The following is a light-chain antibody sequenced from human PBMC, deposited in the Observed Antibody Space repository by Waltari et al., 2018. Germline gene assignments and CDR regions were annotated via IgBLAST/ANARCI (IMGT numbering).Light chain of an antibody. CDR3: SSQSSDNVVL. CDR1: SRDVGSYRP. V-gene: IGLV2-14*03. J-gene: IGLJ3*02. CDR2: DVS. Sequence: QSALTQPASVSGSPGQSITIPCPGISRDVGSYRPVSWYQDHPGQGPKVIIYDVSDRPSGVSARFSGSKSGNTASLTISGLQAEDEADYYCSSQSSDNVVLFGGGTKVTVL.